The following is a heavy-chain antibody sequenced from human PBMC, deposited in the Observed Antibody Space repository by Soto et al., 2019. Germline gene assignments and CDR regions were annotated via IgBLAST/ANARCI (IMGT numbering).Heavy chain of an antibody. J-gene: IGHJ4*02. CDR2: ISYDGSNK. Sequence: QVQLVESGGGVVQPGRSLRLSCAASGFTFSSYGMHWVRQAPGKGLEWVAVISYDGSNKYYADSVKGRFTISRDNSKNPLYLPMSRLRAEDTAVYYCAKDRTTSPGGLDLDYWGQGTLVTVSS. V-gene: IGHV3-30*18. CDR3: AKDRTTSPGGLDLDY. CDR1: GFTFSSYG. D-gene: IGHD1-7*01.